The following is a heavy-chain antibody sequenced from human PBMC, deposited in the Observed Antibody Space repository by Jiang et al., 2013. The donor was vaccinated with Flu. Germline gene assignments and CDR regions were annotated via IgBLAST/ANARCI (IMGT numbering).Heavy chain of an antibody. D-gene: IGHD6-13*01. CDR2: DK. J-gene: IGHJ6*02. CDR3: AHLYSSSWYWANGMDV. Sequence: DKRYSPSLKSRLTITKDTSKNQVVLTMTNMDPVDTATYYCAHLYSSSWYWANGMDVWGQGTTVTVSS. V-gene: IGHV2-5*01.